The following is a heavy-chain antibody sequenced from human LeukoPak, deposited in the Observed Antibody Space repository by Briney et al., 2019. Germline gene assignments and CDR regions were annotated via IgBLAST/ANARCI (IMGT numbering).Heavy chain of an antibody. V-gene: IGHV4-31*03. CDR3: ARDGSDSSGYKPFDY. Sequence: KPSETLSLTCTVSGGSISSGGYYWSWIRQRPGKGLEWIGYIYYSGSTYYNPSLKSRVTISVDTSKNQFSLKLSSVTAADTAVYYCARDGSDSSGYKPFDYWGQGTLVTVSS. D-gene: IGHD3-22*01. J-gene: IGHJ4*02. CDR2: IYYSGST. CDR1: GGSISSGGYY.